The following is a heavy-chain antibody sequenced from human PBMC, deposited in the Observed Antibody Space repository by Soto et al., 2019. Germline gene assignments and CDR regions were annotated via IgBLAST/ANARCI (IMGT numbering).Heavy chain of an antibody. V-gene: IGHV1-46*01. Sequence: GASVKVSCKASGYTFTSYYMHWVRQAPGQGLEWMGIINPSGGSTSYAQKFQGRVTMTRDTSTSTVYMELSSLRSEDTAVYYCARPAYDILTGYPWYFDYWSQGTLVTV. J-gene: IGHJ4*02. CDR1: GYTFTSYY. CDR3: ARPAYDILTGYPWYFDY. D-gene: IGHD3-9*01. CDR2: INPSGGST.